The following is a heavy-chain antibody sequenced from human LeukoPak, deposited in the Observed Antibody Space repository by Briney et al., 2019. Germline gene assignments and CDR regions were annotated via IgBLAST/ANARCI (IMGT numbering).Heavy chain of an antibody. V-gene: IGHV1-8*03. Sequence: ASVKVSCKASGYTFTNYHINWVRQASGQGLEWMTWINPDTGDKGYARKFQDRVTITTDTSISTAYMELSSLSSEGTAVYFCARTTSMTASGYDYWGQGTLVTVSS. CDR3: ARTTSMTASGYDY. CDR2: INPDTGDK. CDR1: GYTFTNYH. D-gene: IGHD2-21*02. J-gene: IGHJ4*02.